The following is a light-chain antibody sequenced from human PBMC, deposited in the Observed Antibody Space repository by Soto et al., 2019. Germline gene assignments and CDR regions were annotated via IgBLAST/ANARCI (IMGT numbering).Light chain of an antibody. J-gene: IGKJ4*01. CDR1: QGISSY. Sequence: IRMTQSPSSFSASTGDRVTITCRASQGISSYLAWYQQKPGKAPKLLIYAASTLQSGVPSRFSGSGSGTDFTLTISCLQSEDFATYYCQQYYSYLTFGGGTKVDIK. CDR2: AAS. V-gene: IGKV1-8*01. CDR3: QQYYSYLT.